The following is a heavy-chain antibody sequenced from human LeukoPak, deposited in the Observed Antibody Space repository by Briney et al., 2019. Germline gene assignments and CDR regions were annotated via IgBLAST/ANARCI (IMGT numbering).Heavy chain of an antibody. V-gene: IGHV4-38-2*02. Sequence: SETLSLTCTVSGYSISSGYYWGWIRQPPGKGLEWIGSIYHSGSTYYNPSLKSRVTISVDTSKNQFSLKLSSVTAADTAVYYCASIYGGNSLGFDYWGQGTLVTVSS. CDR2: IYHSGST. D-gene: IGHD4-23*01. CDR1: GYSISSGYY. CDR3: ASIYGGNSLGFDY. J-gene: IGHJ4*02.